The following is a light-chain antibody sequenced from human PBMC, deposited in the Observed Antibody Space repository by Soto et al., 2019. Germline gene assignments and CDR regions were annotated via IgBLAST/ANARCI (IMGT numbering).Light chain of an antibody. CDR2: GAS. V-gene: IGKV3-20*01. CDR3: QQYGSSLGYT. CDR1: QSVSSSY. J-gene: IGKJ2*01. Sequence: EIVLTQSPGTLSLSPGERATLSCRASQSVSSSYLVWYQQKPGQAPRLLIYGASSRATGIPDRFSGSGAGTDFTLTISRLEPEDVAVYYCQQYGSSLGYTFGQGTKLEIK.